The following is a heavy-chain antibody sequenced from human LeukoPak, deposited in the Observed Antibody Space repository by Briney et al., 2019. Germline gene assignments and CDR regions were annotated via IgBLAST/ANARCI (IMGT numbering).Heavy chain of an antibody. CDR2: VYPGDSDP. CDR1: GYSFASYW. V-gene: IGHV5-51*01. CDR3: ARQHSGNYYGYNWFDA. Sequence: GESLKISCKGFGYSFASYWIGWVRLMPGKGLEWMGIVYPGDSDPIYSPSFQGQATISADKSISTAYLQWSSLRASDTAMYYCARQHSGNYYGYNWFDAWGQGTLVTVSS. J-gene: IGHJ5*02. D-gene: IGHD1-26*01.